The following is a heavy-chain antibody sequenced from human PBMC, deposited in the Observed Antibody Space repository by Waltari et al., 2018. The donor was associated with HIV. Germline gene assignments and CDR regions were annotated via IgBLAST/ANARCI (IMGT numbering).Heavy chain of an antibody. D-gene: IGHD6-19*01. CDR2: IYYSGTT. V-gene: IGHV4-59*01. Sequence: QVQLQESGPGLVKPSETLSLTCSVSGGSISSYYWSWIRQPPGKGLEWIGYIYYSGTTNYNPSLKSRVTISIDTSKKQFSLKLRSVTAADTAVYHCARAGSGWDTPGFDYWGQGTLVTVSS. J-gene: IGHJ4*02. CDR3: ARAGSGWDTPGFDY. CDR1: GGSISSYY.